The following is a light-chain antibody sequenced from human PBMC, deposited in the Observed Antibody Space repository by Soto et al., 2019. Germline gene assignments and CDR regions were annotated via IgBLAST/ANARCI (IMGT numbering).Light chain of an antibody. CDR1: QSISSW. CDR2: DAS. V-gene: IGKV1-5*01. Sequence: DIQMTQSPSTLSASVGDRVTITCRASQSISSWLAWYQQKPGKAPKLLIYDASSLESGFTSRFSGSGSGTEFPLTISSLQPDDFATYYSQQYNSYSPTFGGGTKVEIK. J-gene: IGKJ4*01. CDR3: QQYNSYSPT.